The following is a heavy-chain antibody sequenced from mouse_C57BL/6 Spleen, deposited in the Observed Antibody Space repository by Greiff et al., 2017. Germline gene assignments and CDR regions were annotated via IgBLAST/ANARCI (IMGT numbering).Heavy chain of an antibody. V-gene: IGHV5-12*01. CDR2: ISNGGGST. J-gene: IGHJ3*01. D-gene: IGHD2-3*01. CDR1: GFTFSDYY. CDR3: ARQGWLEYVWFAY. Sequence: EVQLVESGGGLVQPGGSLTLSCAASGFTFSDYYMYWVRQTPEKRLEWVAYISNGGGSTYYPDTVKGRFTISRDNAKNTLYLQMSRLKSEDTAMYYCARQGWLEYVWFAYWGQGTLVTVSA.